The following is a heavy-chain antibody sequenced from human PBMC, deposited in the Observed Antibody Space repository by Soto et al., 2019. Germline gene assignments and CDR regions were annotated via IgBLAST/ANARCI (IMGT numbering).Heavy chain of an antibody. J-gene: IGHJ6*02. CDR2: IRSKANGGTT. CDR1: GFTFGDYA. V-gene: IGHV3-49*03. CDR3: TRPFMVRGAKNYYGMDV. D-gene: IGHD3-10*01. Sequence: GGSLRLSCTASGFTFGDYAMSWFRQAPGKGLEWVGFIRSKANGGTTEYAASVKGRFNISKEDSNSIAYLQMNSLKTDDTAVYYCTRPFMVRGAKNYYGMDVWGQGTTVTVSS.